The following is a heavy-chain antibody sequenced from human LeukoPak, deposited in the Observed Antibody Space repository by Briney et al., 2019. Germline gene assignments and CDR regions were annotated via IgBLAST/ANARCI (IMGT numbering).Heavy chain of an antibody. J-gene: IGHJ4*02. D-gene: IGHD4-17*01. CDR1: GYSFSTYW. Sequence: GESLTISCKGSGYSFSTYWIGWVRQMSGKGLEWMGIFYPGDSDTRYSPSFQGQVTISVDESISTAFLHWSSLKASDTATYYCARAPTSVSNPYFFDYWGQGSLVTVSS. CDR3: ARAPTSVSNPYFFDY. CDR2: FYPGDSDT. V-gene: IGHV5-51*01.